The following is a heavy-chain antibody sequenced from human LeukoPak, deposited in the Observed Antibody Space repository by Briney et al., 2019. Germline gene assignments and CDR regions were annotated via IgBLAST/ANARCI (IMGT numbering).Heavy chain of an antibody. Sequence: ASVRVSCKASGYTFTTYNIAWVRQAPGQGLEWMGWVSTYNGNADYAQRIQGRVSITTDTYTNTAYLDLRSLRPDDTAIYYCARPHSLGGSFYVFDYWGQGTLITVSS. CDR3: ARPHSLGGSFYVFDY. V-gene: IGHV1-18*01. CDR2: VSTYNGNA. D-gene: IGHD1-26*01. CDR1: GYTFTTYN. J-gene: IGHJ4*02.